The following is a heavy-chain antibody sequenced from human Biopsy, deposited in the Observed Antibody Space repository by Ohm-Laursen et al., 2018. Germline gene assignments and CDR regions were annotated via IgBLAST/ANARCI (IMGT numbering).Heavy chain of an antibody. CDR3: AREGLDWDNRRYKGLDV. V-gene: IGHV4-4*07. Sequence: GTLSLTCTVSGDSISSDYWTWIRRPAGKGLEWIGRTYGSGSTNYNPSLRGRVTLSGDTSKNQVSLRLRSVTAADTAVYYCAREGLDWDNRRYKGLDVWGQGATVIVSS. J-gene: IGHJ6*02. D-gene: IGHD1/OR15-1a*01. CDR2: TYGSGST. CDR1: GDSISSDY.